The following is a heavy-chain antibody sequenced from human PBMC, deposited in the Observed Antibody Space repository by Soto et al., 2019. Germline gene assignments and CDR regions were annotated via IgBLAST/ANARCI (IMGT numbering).Heavy chain of an antibody. CDR2: IYYSGST. V-gene: IGHV4-39*01. Sequence: SQTLSLTCTVSAGSISSSSYYWGWIRQPPGKGLEWIGSIYYSGSTYYNPSLKTRVTISVDTSKNQFSLKLSSVTAADTAVYYCARPLPYRWELRHGPGDFDIWGQGTMVTVSS. CDR3: ARPLPYRWELRHGPGDFDI. D-gene: IGHD1-26*01. J-gene: IGHJ3*02. CDR1: AGSISSSSYY.